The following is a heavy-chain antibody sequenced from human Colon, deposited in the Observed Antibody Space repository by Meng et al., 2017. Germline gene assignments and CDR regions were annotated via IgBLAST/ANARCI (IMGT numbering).Heavy chain of an antibody. D-gene: IGHD1-14*01. CDR2: IFHARNT. CDR1: GVSRTTDNL. CDR3: ARDFHSTMTCFDS. V-gene: IGHV4-4*02. Sequence: RLPGSGPAQAKPSVTRSLPAAVSGVSRTTDNLWSQAPQPPGKRLERIGEIFHARNTTLNPSLKLTITTALDKSKTQISLTLPSVTATDTAVYYCARDFHSTMTCFDSWGQGTLVTVSS. J-gene: IGHJ4*02.